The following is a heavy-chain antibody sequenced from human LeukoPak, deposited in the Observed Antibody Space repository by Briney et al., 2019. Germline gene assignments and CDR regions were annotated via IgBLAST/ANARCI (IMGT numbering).Heavy chain of an antibody. CDR2: IKQDGGEK. V-gene: IGHV3-7*01. Sequence: GGSLRLSCAASGFTFSSYWMSWVRQAPGKGLEWVANIKQDGGEKYYVDSVKGRFTISRDNAKNSLYLQMNSLRAEDTAVYYCARDLYDILTGRHDAFDIWGQGTMVTVSS. D-gene: IGHD3-9*01. CDR1: GFTFSSYW. J-gene: IGHJ3*02. CDR3: ARDLYDILTGRHDAFDI.